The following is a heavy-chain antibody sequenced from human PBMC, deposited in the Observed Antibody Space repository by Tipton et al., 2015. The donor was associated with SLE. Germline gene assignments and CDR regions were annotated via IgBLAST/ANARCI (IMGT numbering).Heavy chain of an antibody. J-gene: IGHJ4*02. D-gene: IGHD2-2*01. V-gene: IGHV3-30*02. CDR3: AVPATAMFYFDY. CDR2: IRSDRSNE. Sequence: SLRLSCEASGFSFSTYGMHWVRQAPGKGLEWVAFIRSDRSNEYCADSVKGRFTISRDNSKNTLYLQMSSLRAEDTAVYYCAVPATAMFYFDYWGQGTLVTVSS. CDR1: GFSFSTYG.